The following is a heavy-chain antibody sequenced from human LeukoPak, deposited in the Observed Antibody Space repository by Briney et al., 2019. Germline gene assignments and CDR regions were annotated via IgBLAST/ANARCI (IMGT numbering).Heavy chain of an antibody. CDR1: GYTFTVYF. D-gene: IGHD3-22*01. J-gene: IGHJ4*02. CDR2: INPNSGGT. CDR3: AVDSSASDLDY. V-gene: IGHV1-2*02. Sequence: ASVKVSCKASGYTFTVYFIHWVRQAPGQGLEWMGWINPNSGGTNYAQKFQGRVSMTRDTSISTAYMELSRLRSDDTAVFYCAVDSSASDLDYWGQGILVSVSS.